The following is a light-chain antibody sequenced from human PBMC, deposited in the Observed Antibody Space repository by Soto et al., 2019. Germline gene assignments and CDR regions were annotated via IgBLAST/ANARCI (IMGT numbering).Light chain of an antibody. CDR1: SSDVGTYNY. CDR3: SSYTSSSTLL. Sequence: QSALTQPASVSGSPGQSITISCTGTSSDVGTYNYVSWYQHHPGKAPKLMIYDVSNRPSGVSNRFSGSKSGNTASLTISGLQAEDVADYYCSSYTSSSTLLFGGGTKRTVL. V-gene: IGLV2-14*03. CDR2: DVS. J-gene: IGLJ2*01.